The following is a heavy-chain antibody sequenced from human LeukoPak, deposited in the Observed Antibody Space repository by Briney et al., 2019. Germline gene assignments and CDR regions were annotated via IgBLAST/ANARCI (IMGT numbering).Heavy chain of an antibody. CDR2: ISYDGSNK. CDR1: GFTFSSYA. Sequence: GRSLRLSCAASGFTFSSYAMHWVRQAPGKGLEWVAVISYDGSNKYYADSVKGRFTISRDNSKNTLYLQMNSLRAEDTAVYYCARDLGGSGSYYLNWFDPWGQGTLVTVSS. J-gene: IGHJ5*02. D-gene: IGHD3-10*01. CDR3: ARDLGGSGSYYLNWFDP. V-gene: IGHV3-30*04.